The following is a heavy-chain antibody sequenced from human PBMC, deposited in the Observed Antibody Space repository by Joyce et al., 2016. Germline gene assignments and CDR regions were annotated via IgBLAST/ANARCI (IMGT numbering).Heavy chain of an antibody. J-gene: IGHJ4*02. CDR2: ISYDGSNK. CDR1: GFTFSNYG. CDR3: ARALGWDSNSCHDY. D-gene: IGHD6-13*01. Sequence: QVQLVESGGGVVQPGRSLRLSCAASGFTFSNYGMHWVRQAPGKGREWVAVISYDGSNKYYVDSVKGRFTISSDNSKNTLYLQMNSLRPEDTAVYYCARALGWDSNSCHDYWGQGTLVTVSS. V-gene: IGHV3-30*03.